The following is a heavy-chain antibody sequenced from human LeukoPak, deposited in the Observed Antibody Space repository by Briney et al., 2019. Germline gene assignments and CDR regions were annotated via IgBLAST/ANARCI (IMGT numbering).Heavy chain of an antibody. CDR2: INPSGGST. CDR3: ARDPGMVGATSGGMDY. V-gene: IGHV1-46*01. J-gene: IGHJ4*02. CDR1: GYTFTSYY. D-gene: IGHD1-26*01. Sequence: ASVKVSCKASGYTFTSYYMHWVRQAPGQGLEWMGIINPSGGSTSYAQKFQGRVTMTRDMSTSTVYMELSSLRSEDTAVYYCARDPGMVGATSGGMDYWGQGTLVTVSS.